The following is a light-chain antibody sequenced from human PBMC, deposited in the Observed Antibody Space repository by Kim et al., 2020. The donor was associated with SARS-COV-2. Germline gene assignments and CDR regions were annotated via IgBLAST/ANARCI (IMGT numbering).Light chain of an antibody. CDR1: SSNIGAGYD. J-gene: IGLJ2*01. Sequence: GQRVTISCTGRSSNIGAGYDVHWYQQLPGTAPKLLIYGNSNRPSGVPDRFSGSKSGTSASLASTGLQAEDEADYYCQSYDSSLSGVFGGGTQLTVL. V-gene: IGLV1-40*01. CDR2: GNS. CDR3: QSYDSSLSGV.